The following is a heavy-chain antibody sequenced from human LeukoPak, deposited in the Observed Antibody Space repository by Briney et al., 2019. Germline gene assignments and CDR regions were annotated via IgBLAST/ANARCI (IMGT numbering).Heavy chain of an antibody. CDR1: GFTFSSYG. V-gene: IGHV3-33*01. J-gene: IGHJ4*02. Sequence: PGGSLRLSCAASGFTFSSYGMHWVRQAPGKGLEWVAVIWYDGSNKYYADSVKGRFTISRDNSKNTLYLEMNSLRVEDTAVYYCASRSPASDYWGQGTLVTVSS. D-gene: IGHD2-2*01. CDR2: IWYDGSNK. CDR3: ASRSPASDY.